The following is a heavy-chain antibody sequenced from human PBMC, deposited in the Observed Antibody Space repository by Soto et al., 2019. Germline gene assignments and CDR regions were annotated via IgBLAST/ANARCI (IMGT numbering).Heavy chain of an antibody. CDR3: ARVEYYYGSGSYVFDP. D-gene: IGHD3-10*01. J-gene: IGHJ5*02. CDR1: GYTFTSHS. CDR2: ISAYNGYT. V-gene: IGHV1-18*04. Sequence: QVQLVQSGAEVKKPGASVKVSCKASGYTFTSHSIIWVRRAPGEGLEWVGWISAYNGYTNSAENFQGRVTMTTDASTNTAYMELRSLRSDDTAVYYCARVEYYYGSGSYVFDPWVQGTLVTFSS.